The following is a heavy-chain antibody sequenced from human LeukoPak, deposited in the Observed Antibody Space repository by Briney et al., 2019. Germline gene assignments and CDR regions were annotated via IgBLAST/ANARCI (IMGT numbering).Heavy chain of an antibody. V-gene: IGHV1-8*01. CDR1: GYTFNNYD. Sequence: ASVKVSCKASGYTFNNYDINWVRQAPGQGLEWMGWMNPNSGNTGYAQKFQGRFTLTRETFISTAYMELSSLRSEDTAVYYCARRSEQTPYFEYWGQGTLVTVSS. D-gene: IGHD2-15*01. CDR3: ARRSEQTPYFEY. CDR2: MNPNSGNT. J-gene: IGHJ4*02.